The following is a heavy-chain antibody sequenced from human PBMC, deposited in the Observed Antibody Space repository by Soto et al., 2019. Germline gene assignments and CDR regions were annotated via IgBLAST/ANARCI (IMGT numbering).Heavy chain of an antibody. Sequence: ASVKVSCKASGYTCTSYARHWVRQPPGRRLLWMGGINAGNGNTKYSKKFQGRVTITRDTSASTACMELSSLRSEDTAVYYCARAKLGYCSGGSCYSDYYYGMDVWGQGTTVTVSS. D-gene: IGHD2-15*01. J-gene: IGHJ6*02. V-gene: IGHV1-3*01. CDR2: INAGNGNT. CDR3: ARAKLGYCSGGSCYSDYYYGMDV. CDR1: GYTCTSYA.